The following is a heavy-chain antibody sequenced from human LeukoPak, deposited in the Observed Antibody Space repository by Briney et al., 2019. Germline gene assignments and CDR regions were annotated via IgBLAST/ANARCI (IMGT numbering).Heavy chain of an antibody. CDR3: ARGGRYYDSSIDVYFDYHFMQD. V-gene: IGHV1-8*03. D-gene: IGHD3-9*01. Sequence: ASVKVSCKASGYTFTSYDINWVRQATGQGPEWLGWINPKNGNTGYAPKFQGRVTFSRNTSISTVYLDMGSLTSEDTAVYFCARGGRYYDSSIDVYFDYHFMQDWGQGTTVTVSS. J-gene: IGHJ6*03. CDR1: GYTFTSYD. CDR2: INPKNGNT.